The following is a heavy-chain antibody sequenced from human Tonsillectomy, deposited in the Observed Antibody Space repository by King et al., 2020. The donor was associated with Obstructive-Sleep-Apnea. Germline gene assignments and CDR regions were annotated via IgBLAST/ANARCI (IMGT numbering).Heavy chain of an antibody. CDR3: AKYMRFCSGGSCVLEKNWFDS. CDR1: GSTFSSDA. D-gene: IGHD2-15*01. J-gene: IGHJ5*01. CDR2: RSIPVGTT. V-gene: IGHV3-23*04. Sequence: VQLVESGGGLVQPGGSLRLSCAASGSTFSSDAMIWVRQAPGKGREWGAARSIPVGTTYYADSVKSRFTISRDNSKNTLHLQMNSLRAEDTAVYYCAKYMRFCSGGSCVLEKNWFDSWGQGAPVTVSS.